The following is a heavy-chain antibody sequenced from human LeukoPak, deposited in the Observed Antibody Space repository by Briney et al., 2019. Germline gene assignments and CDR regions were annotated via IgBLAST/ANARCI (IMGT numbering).Heavy chain of an antibody. D-gene: IGHD2-2*01. Sequence: SQTLSLTCTVSGGSISSGGYYWSWIRQPPGKGLEWIGYIYHSGSTYYNPSLKSRVTISVDRSKNQFSLKLSSVTAADTAVYYCARDLVEGGAFDIWGQGTMVTVSS. CDR2: IYHSGST. CDR1: GGSISSGGYY. J-gene: IGHJ3*02. V-gene: IGHV4-30-2*01. CDR3: ARDLVEGGAFDI.